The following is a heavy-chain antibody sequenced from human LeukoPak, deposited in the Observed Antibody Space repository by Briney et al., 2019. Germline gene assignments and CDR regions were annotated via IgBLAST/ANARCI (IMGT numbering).Heavy chain of an antibody. CDR2: IYPGDSDT. V-gene: IGHV5-51*01. Sequence: GESLKISCRGSGNSFTSYWIGWVRQMPGKGLEWMGIIYPGDSDTRYSPSFQGQVTISADKSISTAYLQWSSLKASDSAMYYCARHPPVRGVTADFDYWGQGTLVTVSA. CDR1: GNSFTSYW. CDR3: ARHPPVRGVTADFDY. D-gene: IGHD3-10*01. J-gene: IGHJ4*02.